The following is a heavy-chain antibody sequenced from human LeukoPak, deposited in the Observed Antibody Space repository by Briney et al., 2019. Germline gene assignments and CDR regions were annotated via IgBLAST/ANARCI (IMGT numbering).Heavy chain of an antibody. J-gene: IGHJ6*02. CDR2: IKQDGSEK. V-gene: IGHV3-7*01. Sequence: GGSLRLSCAASGFTFSSYWMSWVRQAPGKGLEWVASIKQDGSEKYYVDSVKGRFTISRDNAKNSLYLQMNSLRAEDTAVYYCARAGLTMVNYYYGMDVWGQGTTVTVSS. D-gene: IGHD3-10*01. CDR1: GFTFSSYW. CDR3: ARAGLTMVNYYYGMDV.